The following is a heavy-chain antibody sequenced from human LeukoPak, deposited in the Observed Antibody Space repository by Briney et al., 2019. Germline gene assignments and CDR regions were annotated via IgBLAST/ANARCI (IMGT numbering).Heavy chain of an antibody. V-gene: IGHV3-23*01. CDR1: GLIFNNYG. CDR2: ISNDGGGT. D-gene: IGHD3-22*01. J-gene: IGHJ4*02. CDR3: AKGSSGYFFDL. Sequence: PGGSLRLSCAASGLIFNNYGLVWVRQAPGKGLEWVSAISNDGGGTTYADFVKGRFSVSRDNSKNTLFLQMNSLRAEDTALYHCAKGSSGYFFDLWGQGTLVTVSS.